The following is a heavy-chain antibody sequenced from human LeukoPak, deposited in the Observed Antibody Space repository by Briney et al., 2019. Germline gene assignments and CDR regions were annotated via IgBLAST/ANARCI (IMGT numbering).Heavy chain of an antibody. J-gene: IGHJ6*02. CDR3: ARFSSSWYYYYYYGMDV. CDR2: IYYSGST. V-gene: IGHV4-31*03. Sequence: SETLSLTCTVSGGSISSGGYYWSWIRQHPGKGLEWIGYIYYSGSTYYNPSLKSRVTISVDTSKNQFSLKLSSVTAADTAVYYCARFSSSWYYYYYYGMDVWGQGTTATVSS. CDR1: GGSISSGGYY. D-gene: IGHD6-13*01.